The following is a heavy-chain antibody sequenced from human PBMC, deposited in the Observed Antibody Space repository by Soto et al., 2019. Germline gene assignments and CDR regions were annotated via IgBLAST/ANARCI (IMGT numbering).Heavy chain of an antibody. CDR3: TRDPNYQALGHASDI. CDR1: GFTFGDYA. D-gene: IGHD3-16*01. Sequence: GGSLRLSCTASGFTFGDYAMSWFRQAPGKGLEWVGFIRSKAYGGTTEYAASVKGRFTISRDDSKSIAYLQMNSLKTEDTAVYYCTRDPNYQALGHASDIWGQGTMVTVAS. V-gene: IGHV3-49*03. CDR2: IRSKAYGGTT. J-gene: IGHJ3*02.